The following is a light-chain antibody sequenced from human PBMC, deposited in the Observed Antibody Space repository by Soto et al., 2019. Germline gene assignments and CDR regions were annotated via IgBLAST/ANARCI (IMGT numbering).Light chain of an antibody. J-gene: IGLJ1*01. CDR1: SSDVGNYKY. CDR3: FSYTSSGTYV. V-gene: IGLV2-14*01. CDR2: EVS. Sequence: QSVLTRPASVSGSPGQSITISCTGTSSDVGNYKYVSWYQQHPGKAPKLMIYEVSSRPSGVSNRFSGSKSGNTASLTISGLQAEDETDYYCFSYTSSGTYVFGTGTKVT.